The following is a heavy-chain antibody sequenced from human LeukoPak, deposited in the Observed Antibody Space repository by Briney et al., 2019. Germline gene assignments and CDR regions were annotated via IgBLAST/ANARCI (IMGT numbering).Heavy chain of an antibody. D-gene: IGHD6-19*01. CDR1: GCTFTGYY. J-gene: IGHJ5*02. CDR2: INPNSGGT. Sequence: GASVKVSCKASGCTFTGYYMHWVRQAPGQGLEWMGWINPNSGGTNYAQKFQGRVTMTRDTSISTAYMELSRLRSDDTAVYYCARDLGGSEDYSSGWYGLGNWFDPWGQGTLVTVSS. V-gene: IGHV1-2*02. CDR3: ARDLGGSEDYSSGWYGLGNWFDP.